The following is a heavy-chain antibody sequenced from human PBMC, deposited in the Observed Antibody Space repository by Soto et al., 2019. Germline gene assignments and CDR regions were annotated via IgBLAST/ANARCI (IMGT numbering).Heavy chain of an antibody. CDR3: ARMVDCSSTSCYVTGKDNWFDP. J-gene: IGHJ5*02. V-gene: IGHV1-18*01. Sequence: ASVKVSCKASGYTFTSYGISWVRQAPGQGLEWMGWISAYNGNTNYAQKLQGRVTMTTDTSTSTAYMELRSLRSDDTAVYYCARMVDCSSTSCYVTGKDNWFDPWGQGTLVTVS. CDR1: GYTFTSYG. CDR2: ISAYNGNT. D-gene: IGHD2-2*01.